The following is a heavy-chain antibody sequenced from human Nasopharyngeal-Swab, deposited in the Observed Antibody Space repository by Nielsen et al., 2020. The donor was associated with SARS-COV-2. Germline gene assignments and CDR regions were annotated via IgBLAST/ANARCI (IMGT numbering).Heavy chain of an antibody. D-gene: IGHD3-16*01. J-gene: IGHJ5*02. CDR1: GFTFSSYG. Sequence: GGSLRLSCAASGFTFSSYGMHWVRQAPGKGLEWVAVISYDGSNKYYADSVKGRFTISRDNSKNTLYLQMNSLRAEDTAVYYCAKDWDITFGGVPASWGRGTLVTVSS. V-gene: IGHV3-30*18. CDR2: ISYDGSNK. CDR3: AKDWDITFGGVPAS.